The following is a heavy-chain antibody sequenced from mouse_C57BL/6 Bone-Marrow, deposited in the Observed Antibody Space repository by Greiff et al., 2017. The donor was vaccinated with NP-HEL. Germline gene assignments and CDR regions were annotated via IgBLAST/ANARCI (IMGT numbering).Heavy chain of an antibody. D-gene: IGHD1-1*01. J-gene: IGHJ2*01. Sequence: EVQLVESGGGLVKPGGSLKLSCAASGFTFSSYAMSWVRQTPEKRLEWVATISDGGSYTYYPDNVKGRFTISRDNAKNNLYLQMSHLKSEDTAMYYCARVFYYYGSRLDYWGQGTTLTVSS. CDR3: ARVFYYYGSRLDY. CDR1: GFTFSSYA. V-gene: IGHV5-4*01. CDR2: ISDGGSYT.